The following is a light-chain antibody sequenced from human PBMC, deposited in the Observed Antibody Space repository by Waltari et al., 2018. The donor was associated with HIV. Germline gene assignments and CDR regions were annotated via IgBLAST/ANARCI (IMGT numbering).Light chain of an antibody. V-gene: IGLV2-23*02. CDR3: CSYAGSSTFVV. Sequence: QSALTQPASVSGSPGQSITISCTGTSSDVGSYNLVSWYQQHQGKAPKLMIYEVSKRPSGVSNRFSGSKSGNTASLTISGLQAEDEADYYCCSYAGSSTFVVFGGGTKLTVL. CDR1: SSDVGSYNL. CDR2: EVS. J-gene: IGLJ2*01.